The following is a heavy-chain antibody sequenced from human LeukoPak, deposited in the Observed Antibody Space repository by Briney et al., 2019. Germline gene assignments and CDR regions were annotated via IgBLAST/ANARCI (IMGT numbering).Heavy chain of an antibody. D-gene: IGHD3-9*01. CDR1: GFTFSNYA. CDR3: AKWGDYDVLTGYYDPDY. V-gene: IGHV3-23*01. J-gene: IGHJ4*02. CDR2: ITGSGGGT. Sequence: GASLRLSCAASGFTFSNYAMNWVRQAPGKGLEWVSAITGSGGGTYYADSVKGRFTISRDNSKNTLYLQMNSLRAEDTAVYYCAKWGDYDVLTGYYDPDYWGQGTLVTVSS.